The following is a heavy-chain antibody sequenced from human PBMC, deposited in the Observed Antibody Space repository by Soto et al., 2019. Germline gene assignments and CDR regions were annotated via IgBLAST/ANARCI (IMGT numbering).Heavy chain of an antibody. CDR3: ARASDYVWGSYYWFDP. CDR2: IYNSGST. Sequence: QVQLQESGPGLVKPSQTLSLTCTVSGGSINSGDYYWSWIRQPPGEGLEWIGHIYNSGSTYYNPSLKSRVTISVDTSKNQFSLKLSSVTAADTAVYYCARASDYVWGSYYWFDPWGQGTLVTVSS. J-gene: IGHJ5*02. D-gene: IGHD3-16*01. CDR1: GGSINSGDYY. V-gene: IGHV4-30-4*01.